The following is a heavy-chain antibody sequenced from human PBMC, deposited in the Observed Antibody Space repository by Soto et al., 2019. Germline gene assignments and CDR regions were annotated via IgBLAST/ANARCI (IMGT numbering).Heavy chain of an antibody. CDR2: IYYSGST. Sequence: ETLSLTCTVSVDSITTYYWSWIRQPPGKGLEWIGSIYYSGSTYYNPSLKSRVTISVDTSKNQFSLKLSSVTAADTAVYYCARHAHSWYFDYWGQGTLVTVSS. J-gene: IGHJ4*02. V-gene: IGHV4-39*01. CDR3: ARHAHSWYFDY. CDR1: VDSITTYY.